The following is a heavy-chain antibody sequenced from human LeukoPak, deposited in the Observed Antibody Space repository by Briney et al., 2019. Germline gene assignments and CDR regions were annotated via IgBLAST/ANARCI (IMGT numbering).Heavy chain of an antibody. D-gene: IGHD1-1*01. CDR3: ARGRGAYNWNDGNY. V-gene: IGHV3-30*04. CDR1: GFTFSHYA. Sequence: QTGGSLRLSCAASGFTFSHYAMHWVRQAPGKGLEWVALIALDGSNKYYADSVKGRFTVSRDNSKNTLYLQMNSLRAEDTAVYYCARGRGAYNWNDGNYWGQGALVTVSS. J-gene: IGHJ4*02. CDR2: IALDGSNK.